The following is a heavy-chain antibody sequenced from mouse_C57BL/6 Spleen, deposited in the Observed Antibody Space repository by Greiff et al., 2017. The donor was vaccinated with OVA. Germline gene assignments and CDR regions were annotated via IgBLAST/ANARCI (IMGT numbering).Heavy chain of an antibody. CDR1: GYTFTSYW. J-gene: IGHJ1*03. D-gene: IGHD1-1*01. V-gene: IGHV1-50*01. CDR3: ARTLYYYGSSDWYFDV. CDR2: IDPSDSYP. Sequence: VQLQQPGAELVKPGASVKLSCKASGYTFTSYWMQWVKQRPGQGLEWIGEIDPSDSYPNYNQKFKGKATLTVDTSSSTASMQLSSLTSEDSAVYYCARTLYYYGSSDWYFDVWGTGTTVTVSS.